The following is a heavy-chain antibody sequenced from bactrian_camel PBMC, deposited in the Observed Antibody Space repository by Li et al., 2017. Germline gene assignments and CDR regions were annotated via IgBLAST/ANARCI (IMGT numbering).Heavy chain of an antibody. J-gene: IGHJ6*01. CDR1: GFSFSYYH. V-gene: IGHV3S40*01. CDR3: ANSGTAWVRPDFGY. CDR2: ISSGGLT. Sequence: VQLVESGGGLVQPGGSLRLSCAASGFSFSYYHMSWVRQSPGKGLEWVSVISSGGLTYYADSVKGRFTISRDNAKNTVYLHLTSLKSEDMGTYYCANSGTAWVRPDFGYWGQGTQV. D-gene: IGHD5*01.